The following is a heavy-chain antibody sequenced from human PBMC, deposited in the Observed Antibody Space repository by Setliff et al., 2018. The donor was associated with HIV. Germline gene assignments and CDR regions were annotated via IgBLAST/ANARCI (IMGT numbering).Heavy chain of an antibody. CDR2: ISAYNGNT. CDR1: GYTFTSYG. J-gene: IGHJ6*02. CDR3: ARDRSIQGNYYYYGMDV. Sequence: GASVKVSCKASGYTFTSYGISWVRQAPGQGLEWMGWISAYNGNTNYAQKLQGRVTMTTDTSTSTAYMELRSLRSDDTAVYYCARDRSIQGNYYYYGMDVWGQGTTVTVSS. V-gene: IGHV1-18*01.